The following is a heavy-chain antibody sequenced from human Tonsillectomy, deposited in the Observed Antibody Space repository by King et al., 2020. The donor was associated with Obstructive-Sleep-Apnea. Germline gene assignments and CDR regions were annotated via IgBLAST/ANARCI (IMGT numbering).Heavy chain of an antibody. Sequence: VQLVESGGGLVQPGGSLRLSCAASGFTFSKSSMKWVRQAPGKGLEWGSYISSRCGTIYYADSVKGRFTISRDNAKNSLYLQMNSLRAEDTAVYYCARDSAHWGQGTLVTVSS. CDR2: ISSRCGTI. CDR1: GFTFSKSS. V-gene: IGHV3-48*04. J-gene: IGHJ4*02. D-gene: IGHD1-26*01. CDR3: ARDSAH.